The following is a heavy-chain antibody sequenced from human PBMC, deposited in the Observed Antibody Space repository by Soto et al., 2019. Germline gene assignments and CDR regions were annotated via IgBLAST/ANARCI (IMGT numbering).Heavy chain of an antibody. CDR3: ARDFRQQLVYYGMDV. V-gene: IGHV3-33*01. CDR1: GFTFSSYG. CDR2: IWYDGSNK. J-gene: IGHJ6*02. D-gene: IGHD6-13*01. Sequence: GGSLRLSCAASGFTFSSYGMHWVRQAPGKGLEWVAVIWYDGSNKYYADSVKGRFTISRDNSKNTLYLQMNSLRAEDTAVYYCARDFRQQLVYYGMDVWGQGTTVTVSS.